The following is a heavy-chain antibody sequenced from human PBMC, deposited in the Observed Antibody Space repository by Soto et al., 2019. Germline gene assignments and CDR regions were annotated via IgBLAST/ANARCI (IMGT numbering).Heavy chain of an antibody. V-gene: IGHV3-23*01. J-gene: IGHJ4*02. CDR2: ISGSGGT. Sequence: PGGSLRLSCAASGFTFSSYAMSWVRQAPGKGLEWASAISGSGGTYYADSVKGRFTISRDNSKNTLYLQMNSLRAEDTAVYYCAKDGVRYGSGSPPFDYWGQGTLVTVSS. CDR3: AKDGVRYGSGSPPFDY. CDR1: GFTFSSYA. D-gene: IGHD3-10*01.